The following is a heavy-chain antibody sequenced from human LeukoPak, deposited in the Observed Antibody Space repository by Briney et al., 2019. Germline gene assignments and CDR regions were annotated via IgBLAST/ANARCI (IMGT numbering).Heavy chain of an antibody. CDR3: ARAHDYGDYYFDY. CDR2: IYTSGST. D-gene: IGHD4-17*01. V-gene: IGHV4-4*09. J-gene: IGHJ4*02. Sequence: SETLSLTCTVSGGSISSYYWSWIRQPPGKGLEWIGNIYTSGSTNYNPSLKSRVTISVDTSKSQFSLKLSSVTAADTAVYYCARAHDYGDYYFDYWGQGTLVTVSS. CDR1: GGSISSYY.